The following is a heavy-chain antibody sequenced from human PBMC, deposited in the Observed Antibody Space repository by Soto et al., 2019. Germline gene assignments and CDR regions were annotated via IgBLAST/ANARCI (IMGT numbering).Heavy chain of an antibody. CDR1: SFSIWSGYY. CDR2: ISHSGST. CDR3: ARVSPYYDILTGRDYYYGLDV. Sequence: PSETLSLTCAVSSFSIWSGYYWAWIRQPPGKGLECIGSISHSGSTYYNPSLKSRVTMSVDTSKNQISLKLSSVTAADTAVYYCARVSPYYDILTGRDYYYGLDVWGQGTTVTVS. V-gene: IGHV4-38-2*01. J-gene: IGHJ6*02. D-gene: IGHD3-9*01.